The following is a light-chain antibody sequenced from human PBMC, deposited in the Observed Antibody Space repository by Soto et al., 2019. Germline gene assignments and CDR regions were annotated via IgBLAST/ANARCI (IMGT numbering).Light chain of an antibody. V-gene: IGLV3-21*02. CDR2: DDS. CDR3: QVWDGLSDHVI. CDR1: NIESKS. J-gene: IGLJ2*01. Sequence: SYELTQPPSVSVAPGQTARITCGGNNIESKSVHWYQQRPGQAPVLVVHDDSDRPSGIPERISGSNSGNTATLTISRVEAGDEAEYYCQVWDGLSDHVIFGGGNKVTVL.